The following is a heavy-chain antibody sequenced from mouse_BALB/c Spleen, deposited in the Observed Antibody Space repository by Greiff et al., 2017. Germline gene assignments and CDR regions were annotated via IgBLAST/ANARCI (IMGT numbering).Heavy chain of an antibody. J-gene: IGHJ3*01. CDR3: ARDDYGNLPFAY. Sequence: EVHLVESGPGLVKPSQSLSLTCSVTGYSITSGYYWNWIRQFPGNKLEWMGYISYDGSNNYNPSLKNRISITRDTSKNQFFLKLNSVTTEDTATYYCARDDYGNLPFAYWGQGTLVTVSA. D-gene: IGHD2-1*01. CDR1: GYSITSGYY. V-gene: IGHV3-6*02. CDR2: ISYDGSN.